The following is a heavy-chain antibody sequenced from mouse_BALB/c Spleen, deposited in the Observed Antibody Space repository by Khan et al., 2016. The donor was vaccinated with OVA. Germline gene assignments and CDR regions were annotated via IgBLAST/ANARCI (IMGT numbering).Heavy chain of an antibody. Sequence: EVQLQESGPGLVKPSQSLSLTCTVTGYSITSDYAWNWIRQFPGNKLEWMGYISYSGSPTYNPSLKSRISITRDTSKDQFFLQLKSVTSEDTATYYCASELGRYYALDYWVKEPQSPSPQ. CDR3: ASELGRYYALDY. D-gene: IGHD4-1*01. V-gene: IGHV3-2*02. CDR2: ISYSGSP. J-gene: IGHJ4*01. CDR1: GYSITSDYA.